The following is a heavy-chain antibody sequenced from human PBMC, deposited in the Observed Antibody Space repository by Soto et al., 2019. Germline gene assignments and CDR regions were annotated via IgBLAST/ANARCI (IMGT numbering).Heavy chain of an antibody. Sequence: QVLLQQWGAGLLKPSETLSLTCAVYGTSFSGYYWSWIRQPPGEGLEWIGEINPSGSTNYNPSLESRVTISVDTSKNQFPLTLSSVTAADTAVYYCARVVASLGPDYWGQGTLVTVSS. D-gene: IGHD7-27*01. J-gene: IGHJ4*02. CDR1: GTSFSGYY. V-gene: IGHV4-34*01. CDR3: ARVVASLGPDY. CDR2: INPSGST.